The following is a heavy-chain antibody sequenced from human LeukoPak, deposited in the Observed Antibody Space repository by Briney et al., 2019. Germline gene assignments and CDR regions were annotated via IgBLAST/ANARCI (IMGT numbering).Heavy chain of an antibody. V-gene: IGHV4-59*01. J-gene: IGHJ3*02. D-gene: IGHD1-26*01. CDR3: ARGGSLVGATPHDTFDI. CDR1: GASIGSYY. CDR2: MYYSGST. Sequence: SETLSLTCTAPGASIGSYYWSWIRQPPGRGLEWIAYMYYSGSTNYNPSLESRVTISLDTSKNQFSLKLRSVTAADTAVYYCARGGSLVGATPHDTFDIWGQGTMVTVSS.